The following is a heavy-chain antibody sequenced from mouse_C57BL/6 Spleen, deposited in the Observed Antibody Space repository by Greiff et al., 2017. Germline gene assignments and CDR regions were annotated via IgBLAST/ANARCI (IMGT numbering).Heavy chain of an antibody. V-gene: IGHV3-6*01. D-gene: IGHD3-2*01. CDR2: ISYDGSN. Sequence: EVKLMESGPGLVKPSQSLSLTCSVTGYSITSGYYWNWIRQFPGNKLEWMGYISYDGSNNYNPSLKNRISITRDTSKNQFFLKLNSVTTEDTATYYCARRDRYYFDYWGQGTTLTVSS. CDR1: GYSITSGYY. CDR3: ARRDRYYFDY. J-gene: IGHJ2*01.